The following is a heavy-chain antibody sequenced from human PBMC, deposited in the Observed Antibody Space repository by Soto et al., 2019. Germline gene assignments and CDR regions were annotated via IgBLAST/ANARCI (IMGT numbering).Heavy chain of an antibody. D-gene: IGHD6-13*01. CDR1: GGSISSGGYY. V-gene: IGHV4-31*03. J-gene: IGHJ6*02. CDR2: IYYSGST. CDR3: AAAGIYYYYGMDV. Sequence: SETLSLTCTVSGGSISSGGYYWSWIRQHPGKGLEWIGYIYYSGSTYYNPSLKSRVTLSVDTSKNQFSLKLSSVTAADTAVYYCAAAGIYYYYGMDVWGQGTTVTVSS.